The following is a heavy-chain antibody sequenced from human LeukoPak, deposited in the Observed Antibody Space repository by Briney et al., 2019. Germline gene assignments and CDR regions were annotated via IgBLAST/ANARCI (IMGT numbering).Heavy chain of an antibody. CDR3: ARLMTTVTTLVVGLDY. D-gene: IGHD4-17*01. CDR2: SYYSGST. CDR1: GGSISSSSDY. V-gene: IGHV4-39*01. Sequence: SETLSLTCTVSGGSISSSSDYWGRIRQPPGKGLEWIGSSYYSGSTYYNPALKSRVTISVDTSKNQFPLKLSSVTAADTAVYYFARLMTTVTTLVVGLDYWGQGTLVTVSS. J-gene: IGHJ4*02.